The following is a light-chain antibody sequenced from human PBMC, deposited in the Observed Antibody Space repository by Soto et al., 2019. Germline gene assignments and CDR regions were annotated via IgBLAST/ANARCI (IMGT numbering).Light chain of an antibody. CDR1: SSNIGAGYD. CDR2: GNS. J-gene: IGLJ3*02. V-gene: IGLV1-40*01. CDR3: QSYGSSLSGGV. Sequence: VLTQPPSVSGAPGQRVTISCTGSSSNIGAGYDVHWYQQLPGTAPKLLIYGNSNRPSGVPDRFSGSKSGTSASLAITGLQAEDEADYYCQSYGSSLSGGVFGGGTKLTVL.